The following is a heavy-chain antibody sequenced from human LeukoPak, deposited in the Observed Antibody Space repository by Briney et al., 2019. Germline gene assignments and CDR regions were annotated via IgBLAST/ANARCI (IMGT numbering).Heavy chain of an antibody. V-gene: IGHV3-7*01. CDR1: GFTFSSYW. D-gene: IGHD5-12*01. CDR3: ARDLYDHWGATISYFDY. J-gene: IGHJ4*02. CDR2: IKQDGSEK. Sequence: GGSLRLSCAASGFTFSSYWMSWVRQAPGKGLEWVANIKQDGSEKHYVDSVKGRFTISRDNAKNSLYLQMNSLRAEDTAVYYCARDLYDHWGATISYFDYWGQGTLVTVSS.